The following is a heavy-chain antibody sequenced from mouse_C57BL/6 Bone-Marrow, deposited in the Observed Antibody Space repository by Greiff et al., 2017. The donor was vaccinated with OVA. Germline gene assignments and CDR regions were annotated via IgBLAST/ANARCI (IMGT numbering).Heavy chain of an antibody. CDR3: ARLRLWYFDV. CDR1: GYTFTSYT. V-gene: IGHV1-4*01. D-gene: IGHD2-12*01. J-gene: IGHJ1*03. CDR2: INPSSGYT. Sequence: VQLQQSGAELARPGASVKMSCKASGYTFTSYTMHWVKQRPGQGLEWIGYINPSSGYTKYNQKFKDKATLTAVKSSSTAYMQLSSLTSEDSAVYYCARLRLWYFDVWGTGTTVTVSS.